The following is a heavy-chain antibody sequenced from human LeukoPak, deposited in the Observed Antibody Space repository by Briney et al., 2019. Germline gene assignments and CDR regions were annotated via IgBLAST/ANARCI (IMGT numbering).Heavy chain of an antibody. D-gene: IGHD6-13*01. CDR2: ISYDGSNK. J-gene: IGHJ5*02. V-gene: IGHV3-30*18. CDR3: AKPKIQGYSSKYNWFDP. Sequence: GRPLRLSCAASGFTFSSYGMHWVRQAPGKGLEWVAVISYDGSNKYYADSVKGRFTISRDNSKNTLYLQMNSLRAEDTAVYYCAKPKIQGYSSKYNWFDPWGQGTLVTVSS. CDR1: GFTFSSYG.